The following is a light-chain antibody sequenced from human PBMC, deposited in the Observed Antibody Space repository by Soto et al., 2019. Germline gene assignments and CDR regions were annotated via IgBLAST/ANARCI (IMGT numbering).Light chain of an antibody. CDR3: QQYGSSPYT. J-gene: IGKJ2*01. CDR1: QSVTSDY. V-gene: IGKV3-20*01. CDR2: GAS. Sequence: EIVLTQSPGTMSLSPGERATLSCRASQSVTSDYLAWYQQKPGQAPRHLLYGASNRATGIPDRFSGSGSGTDFTLTISRLEPEDFAVYSCQQYGSSPYTFGQGTKLEIK.